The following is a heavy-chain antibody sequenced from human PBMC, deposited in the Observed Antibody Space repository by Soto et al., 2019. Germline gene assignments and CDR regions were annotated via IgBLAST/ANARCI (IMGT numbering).Heavy chain of an antibody. CDR1: GGTFSTYA. CDR3: ARGVQYDSSGYYYFY. Sequence: SVKVSCKASGGTFSTYAIDWVRQAPGQGLEWMGGIIPLFGTAKYAQNFQGRITITADESTNTAYMELRSLRSQDTAVYYCARGVQYDSSGYYYFYWGQGTLVTVYS. D-gene: IGHD3-22*01. J-gene: IGHJ4*02. V-gene: IGHV1-69*13. CDR2: IIPLFGTA.